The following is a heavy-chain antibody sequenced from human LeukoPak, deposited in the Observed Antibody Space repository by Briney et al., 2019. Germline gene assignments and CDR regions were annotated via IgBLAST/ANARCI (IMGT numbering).Heavy chain of an antibody. CDR1: GFTFSSYA. CDR3: ARDSAGNDY. J-gene: IGHJ4*02. Sequence: GGSLRLSCAASGFTFSSYAMHWVRQAPGKGLEWVANIKQDGSEKYYVDSVKGRFTISRDNAKNSLYLQMNSLRAEDTAMYYCARDSAGNDYWGQGTLVTVSS. D-gene: IGHD6-13*01. CDR2: IKQDGSEK. V-gene: IGHV3-7*01.